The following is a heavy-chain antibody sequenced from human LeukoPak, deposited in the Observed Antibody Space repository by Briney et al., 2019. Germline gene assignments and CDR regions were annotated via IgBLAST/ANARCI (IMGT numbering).Heavy chain of an antibody. D-gene: IGHD3-3*01. CDR2: ISTYNGNT. CDR1: GYTFTSYG. CDR3: ARDTARITIFGVAKYMDV. Sequence: ASVKVSCKAPGYTFTSYGISWVRQAPGQGLEWMGWISTYNGNTNYAQNLQGRVTMTTDTSTSTAYMELRSLRSDDTAVYYCARDTARITIFGVAKYMDVWGKGTTVTVSS. J-gene: IGHJ6*03. V-gene: IGHV1-18*01.